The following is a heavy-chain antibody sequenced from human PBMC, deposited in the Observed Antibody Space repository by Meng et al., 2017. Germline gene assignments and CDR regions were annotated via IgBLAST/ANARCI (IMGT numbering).Heavy chain of an antibody. CDR3: ARSHSVTIVAFDY. CDR1: GGSFSRYD. D-gene: IGHD4-17*01. CDR2: INHSGST. J-gene: IGHJ4*02. V-gene: IGHV4-34*01. Sequence: QVQRQQWGACLLQPTQTLSPTGAANGGSFSRYDRGWIRQPPGKGLEWIGEINHSGSTNYNPSLKSRVTMSLDTSKNQFSLRLSSVTAADTAVYYCARSHSVTIVAFDYWGQGTLVTVSS.